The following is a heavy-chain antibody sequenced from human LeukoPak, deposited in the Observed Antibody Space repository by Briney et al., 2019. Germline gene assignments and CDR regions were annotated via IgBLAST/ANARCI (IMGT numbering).Heavy chain of an antibody. V-gene: IGHV3-48*04. CDR2: ISSSSSTI. D-gene: IGHD3-10*01. Sequence: GGSLRLSCAASGFTFSTYTMNWFRQAPGRGLEWVSYISSSSSTIYYADSVKGRFTISRDNAKNSLYLQMNSLRAEDTAVYYCASPYPNYYGSGTVAFDIWGQGTMVTVSS. CDR1: GFTFSTYT. J-gene: IGHJ3*02. CDR3: ASPYPNYYGSGTVAFDI.